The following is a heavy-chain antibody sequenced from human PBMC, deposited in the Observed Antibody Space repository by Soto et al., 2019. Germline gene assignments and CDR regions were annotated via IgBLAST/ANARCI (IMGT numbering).Heavy chain of an antibody. CDR1: GGSISSTNW. J-gene: IGHJ6*02. CDR3: ARVVFPYGLDV. CDR2: AFHSGST. V-gene: IGHV4-4*02. Sequence: QEQLQESGPGLVKPSGTLSLACAVSGGSISSTNWWSWVRQPPGKGLEWIGEAFHSGSTNYNPSLKSRVTISLDESKNHFSLNLRSVTAADTAVYYCARVVFPYGLDVWGQGTTVTVSS.